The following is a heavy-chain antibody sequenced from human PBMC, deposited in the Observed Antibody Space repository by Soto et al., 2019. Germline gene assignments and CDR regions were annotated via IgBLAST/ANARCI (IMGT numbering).Heavy chain of an antibody. D-gene: IGHD2-2*03. V-gene: IGHV4-34*01. J-gene: IGHJ6*02. CDR2: INHSGST. CDR3: ARLNGYCVSTGCHGYYGMDV. Sequence: SETLSLTCAVYGGSFSGYYWSWIRQPPGKGLDWIGEINHSGSTNYHPSLLSRVTISADTSMNEFSLRLSSVTAADTAVYYCARLNGYCVSTGCHGYYGMDVWGQGTTVTVSS. CDR1: GGSFSGYY.